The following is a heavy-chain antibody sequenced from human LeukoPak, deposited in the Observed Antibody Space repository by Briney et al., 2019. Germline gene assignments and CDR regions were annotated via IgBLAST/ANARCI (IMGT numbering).Heavy chain of an antibody. Sequence: ASVKVSCKASGYTFTSYGISWVRQAPGQGLEWMGWISAYNGNTNYAQKLQGRVTMTTDTSTSTAYMELRSLRSDDTAVYYCARDQGKWLRSGLVAFDIWGQGTMVTVSS. D-gene: IGHD5-12*01. V-gene: IGHV1-18*01. J-gene: IGHJ3*02. CDR2: ISAYNGNT. CDR3: ARDQGKWLRSGLVAFDI. CDR1: GYTFTSYG.